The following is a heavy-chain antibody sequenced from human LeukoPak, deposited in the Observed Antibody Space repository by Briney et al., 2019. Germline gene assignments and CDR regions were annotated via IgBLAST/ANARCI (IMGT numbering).Heavy chain of an antibody. CDR2: IYYSGST. CDR3: ARGAIVGATTYFDY. V-gene: IGHV4-59*01. Sequence: PSETLSLTCAVYGGSFSGYYWSWIRQPPGKGLEYIGYIYYSGSTNYNPSLKSRVTISVDTSKTQFSLKLSSVTAADTAVYYCARGAIVGATTYFDYWGQGTLVTVSS. D-gene: IGHD1-26*01. CDR1: GGSFSGYY. J-gene: IGHJ4*02.